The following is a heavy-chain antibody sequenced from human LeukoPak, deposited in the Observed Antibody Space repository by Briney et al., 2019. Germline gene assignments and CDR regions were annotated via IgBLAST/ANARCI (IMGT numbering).Heavy chain of an antibody. CDR3: ARVWSLLVAAAFFDY. Sequence: GGSLRLSCAASGFTFSSYAMHWVRQAPGKGLEWVAVISYDGSNKYYADSVKGRFTISRDNSKNTLYLQMNSLRAEDTAVYYCARVWSLLVAAAFFDYWGQGTLVTVSS. J-gene: IGHJ4*02. D-gene: IGHD3-3*01. CDR1: GFTFSSYA. V-gene: IGHV3-30*04. CDR2: ISYDGSNK.